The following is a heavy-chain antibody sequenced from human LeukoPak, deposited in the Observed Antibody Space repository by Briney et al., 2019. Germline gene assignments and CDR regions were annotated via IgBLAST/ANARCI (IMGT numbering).Heavy chain of an antibody. CDR1: GGSISSYY. J-gene: IGHJ3*02. CDR3: ARRSGRAVAGRRLGAFDI. CDR2: IYYSGST. V-gene: IGHV4-59*08. D-gene: IGHD6-19*01. Sequence: SETLSLTRTVSGGSISSYYWSWIRQPPGKGLEWIGYIYYSGSTNYNPSLKSRVTISVDTSKNQFSLKLSSVTAADTAVYYRARRSGRAVAGRRLGAFDIWGQGTMVTVSS.